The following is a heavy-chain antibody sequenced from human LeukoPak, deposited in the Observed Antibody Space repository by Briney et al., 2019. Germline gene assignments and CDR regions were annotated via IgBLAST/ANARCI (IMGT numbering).Heavy chain of an antibody. Sequence: GGSLRLSCTASGFTLSDRYIDWVRQAPGKGLEWVGRSRNKANSYTTEYAASVKGRFTISRDESKNLLYLQMNSLKTEDTAVYYCTRCSTGTRLYYFDYWGQGTLVTVSS. CDR2: SRNKANSYTT. D-gene: IGHD1/OR15-1a*01. CDR3: TRCSTGTRLYYFDY. V-gene: IGHV3-72*01. J-gene: IGHJ4*02. CDR1: GFTLSDRY.